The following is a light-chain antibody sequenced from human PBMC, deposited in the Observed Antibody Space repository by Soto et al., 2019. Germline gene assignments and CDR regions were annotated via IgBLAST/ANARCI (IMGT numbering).Light chain of an antibody. CDR2: GAS. V-gene: IGKV3-20*01. CDR1: QDVSSN. Sequence: EMVVTQSPATLSVSPGERATLSCRASQDVSSNLAWYQQKPGQAPSLLIHGASSRASGIPDRFSGSGSGTDFTLTISRLEPEDFAVYYCQQFGTSPYTFGQGTKVDIK. J-gene: IGKJ2*01. CDR3: QQFGTSPYT.